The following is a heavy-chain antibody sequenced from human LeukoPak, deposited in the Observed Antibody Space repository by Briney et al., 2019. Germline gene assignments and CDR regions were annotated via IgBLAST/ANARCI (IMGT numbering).Heavy chain of an antibody. D-gene: IGHD6-6*01. CDR3: ARIGYSSSSTDY. CDR2: IKEDGGVK. Sequence: GGSLRLSCAASGFTFSSYWMSWVRQAPGKGLEWVANIKEDGGVKYYVDFVKGRFTISRDNAKNSVYLQMNSLGAEDTAVYYCARIGYSSSSTDYWGQGTLVIVSS. CDR1: GFTFSSYW. J-gene: IGHJ4*02. V-gene: IGHV3-7*01.